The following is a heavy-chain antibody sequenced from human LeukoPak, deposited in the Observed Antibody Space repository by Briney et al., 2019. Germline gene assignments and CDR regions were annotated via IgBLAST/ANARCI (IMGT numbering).Heavy chain of an antibody. CDR2: IYYSGST. Sequence: SETLSLTCISGGSVSSSSYYWGWIRQPPGKGLEWIGSIYYSGSTYYNPSLKSRVTISVDTSKNQFSLKLSSVTAADTAVYYCAREGTAGTNLNWFDPWGQGTLVTVSS. CDR3: AREGTAGTNLNWFDP. D-gene: IGHD1-1*01. CDR1: GGSVSSSSYY. V-gene: IGHV4-39*07. J-gene: IGHJ5*02.